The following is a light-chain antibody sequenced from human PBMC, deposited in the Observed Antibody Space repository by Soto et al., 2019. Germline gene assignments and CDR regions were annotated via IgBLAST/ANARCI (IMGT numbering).Light chain of an antibody. CDR1: QSITTN. Sequence: EKVLTQSPVTLSVSLGERATLSCRASQSITTNLAWYQQKPGQAPRLLIFGASNRVTGIPARFSGSGSGTEFSLTFSSLQSEDSAIDYCKQYNDWPPLTFGGGTKVEI. V-gene: IGKV3-15*01. CDR2: GAS. CDR3: KQYNDWPPLT. J-gene: IGKJ4*01.